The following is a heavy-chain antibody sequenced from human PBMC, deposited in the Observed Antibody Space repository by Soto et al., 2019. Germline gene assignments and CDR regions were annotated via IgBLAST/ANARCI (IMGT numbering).Heavy chain of an antibody. J-gene: IGHJ4*02. CDR1: GVTFSSYW. CDR3: ARAPNAYYDY. Sequence: GGSLRLSCAASGVTFSSYWMHWVRQAPGKGLVWVSRINSDGSTTSYADSVKGRFTISRDNAKNTLFLQMNNLRAEDTAVYYCARAPNAYYDYWGQGTLVTVSS. D-gene: IGHD3-16*01. V-gene: IGHV3-74*01. CDR2: INSDGSTT.